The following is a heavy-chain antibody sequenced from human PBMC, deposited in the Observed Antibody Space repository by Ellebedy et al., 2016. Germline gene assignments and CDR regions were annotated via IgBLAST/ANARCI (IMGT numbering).Heavy chain of an antibody. J-gene: IGHJ4*02. CDR3: AREGGIFGLDY. CDR2: IWYDGSNK. Sequence: GESLKISCAASGFSFSSYGMYWVRQAPGKGLEWVAVIWYDGSNKYYADSVKGRFTISRDNSKNMLYLQMNSLRAEDTALYYCAREGGIFGLDYWGQGTLVTVSS. D-gene: IGHD3-3*02. V-gene: IGHV3-33*01. CDR1: GFSFSSYG.